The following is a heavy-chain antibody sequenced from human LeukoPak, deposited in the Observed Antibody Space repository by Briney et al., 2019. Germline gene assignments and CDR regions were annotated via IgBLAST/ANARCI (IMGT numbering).Heavy chain of an antibody. Sequence: GASVKVSCKASGYTFSSYGISWVRQAPGQGLEWMGWINPNSGGTNNEQKFQGRVTMTRDTSISTAYMELSRLRFDDTAVYYCARGDVDTAMVTPDYWGQGTLVTVSS. V-gene: IGHV1-2*02. CDR3: ARGDVDTAMVTPDY. CDR1: GYTFSSYG. J-gene: IGHJ4*02. D-gene: IGHD5-18*01. CDR2: INPNSGGT.